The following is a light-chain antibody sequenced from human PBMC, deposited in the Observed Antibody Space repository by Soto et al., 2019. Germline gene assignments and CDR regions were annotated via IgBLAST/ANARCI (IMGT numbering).Light chain of an antibody. CDR3: QQYNNWPWT. CDR2: GAS. J-gene: IGKJ1*01. CDR1: QSISDT. V-gene: IGKV3-15*01. Sequence: EIVMTQPPATLSVSPGGRATLSCRASQSISDTLAWYQQKPGQAPRLLIYGASTRAPGFPARFSGSGSGTDFTLTISSLQSEDFAVYYCQQYNNWPWTFGRGTKVDIK.